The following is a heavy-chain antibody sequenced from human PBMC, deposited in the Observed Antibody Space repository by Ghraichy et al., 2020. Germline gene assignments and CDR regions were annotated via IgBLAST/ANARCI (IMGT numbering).Heavy chain of an antibody. Sequence: GGSLRLSCAASGFTFSSYSMNWVRQAPGKGLEWVSYISSSSSTIYYADSVKGRFTISRDNANNSLYLQMNSLRDEDTAVYYCARARAVATNDAFDMCDQGTIVTVS. CDR1: GFTFSSYS. V-gene: IGHV3-48*02. CDR2: ISSSSSTI. CDR3: ARARAVATNDAFDM. D-gene: IGHD5-12*01. J-gene: IGHJ3*02.